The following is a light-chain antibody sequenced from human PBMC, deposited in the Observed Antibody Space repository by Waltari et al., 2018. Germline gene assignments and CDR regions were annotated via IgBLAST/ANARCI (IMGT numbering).Light chain of an antibody. CDR2: RDT. J-gene: IGLJ2*01. CDR1: ALPKQF. V-gene: IGLV3-25*03. Sequence: ITCSGNALPKQFAYWYQRKPGQAPVLVIYRDTERPSGIPARFSGSSSGTTVTLTINGVQAEDEADYYCQSADSSGSYVLFGGGTTLTVL. CDR3: QSADSSGSYVL.